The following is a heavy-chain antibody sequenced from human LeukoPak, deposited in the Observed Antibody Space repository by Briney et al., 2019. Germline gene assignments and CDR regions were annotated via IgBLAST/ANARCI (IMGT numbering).Heavy chain of an antibody. J-gene: IGHJ5*02. D-gene: IGHD3-10*01. V-gene: IGHV3-21*01. CDR2: ISSSSSYI. CDR3: AREDFYGSGSFDP. Sequence: GGSLRLSCAASGFTFSSYSMNWVRQAPGKGLEWVSSISSSSSYIYYADSVKGRFTISRDNAKNSLYLQMNSLRAEDTAVYYCAREDFYGSGSFDPWGQGTLVTVSS. CDR1: GFTFSSYS.